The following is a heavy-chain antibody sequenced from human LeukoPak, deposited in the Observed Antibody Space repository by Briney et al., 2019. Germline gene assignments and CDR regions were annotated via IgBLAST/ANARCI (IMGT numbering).Heavy chain of an antibody. D-gene: IGHD1-26*01. CDR1: GGSFSGYY. J-gene: IGHJ4*02. CDR2: INHSGST. CDR3: ARDSQFSGSYGGFDY. Sequence: TSETLSLTCAVYGGSFSGYYWSWIRQPPGKGLEWVGEINHSGSTNYSPSLKSRVTISVNTSKNQFSLKLTSVTAADTAVYYCARDSQFSGSYGGFDYWGQGTLVTVSS. V-gene: IGHV4-34*01.